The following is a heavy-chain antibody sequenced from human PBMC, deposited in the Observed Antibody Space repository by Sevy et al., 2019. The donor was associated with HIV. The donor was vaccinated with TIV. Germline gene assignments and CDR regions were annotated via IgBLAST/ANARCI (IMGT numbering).Heavy chain of an antibody. CDR2: INPNSGGK. V-gene: IGHV1-2*02. CDR1: GYTFTGYY. Sequence: ASVKVSCKASGYTFTGYYMHWVRQAPGQGLAWMGWINPNSGGKNYEQKFQGRVTMTRDTSISTAYMELSRLTSDDTAVYYCARSVHIMDFFFDYWGQGTLVTVSS. J-gene: IGHJ4*02. D-gene: IGHD5-12*01. CDR3: ARSVHIMDFFFDY.